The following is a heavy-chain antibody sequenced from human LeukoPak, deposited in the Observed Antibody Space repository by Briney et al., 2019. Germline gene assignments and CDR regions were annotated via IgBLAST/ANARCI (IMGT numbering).Heavy chain of an antibody. CDR2: IYYTGST. CDR3: ASTYGSGSYFDY. D-gene: IGHD3-10*01. CDR1: GGSISSGDYY. Sequence: SQTLSLTCTVSGGSISSGDYYWSWMRQPPGKGLEWIGYIYYTGSTYYNPSLKSRVTISVDTSKNQFSLKLSSVTAADTAVYYCASTYGSGSYFDYWGQGTLVPVSS. J-gene: IGHJ4*02. V-gene: IGHV4-30-4*01.